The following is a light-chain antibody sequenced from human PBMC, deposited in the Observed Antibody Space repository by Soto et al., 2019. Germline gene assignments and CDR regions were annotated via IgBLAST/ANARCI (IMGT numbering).Light chain of an antibody. V-gene: IGLV1-40*01. Sequence: QSVLTQPPSVSGAPGQRVTISGTGSGSNIGAGYDVHWYRQLPGTAPKLLIYGNSNRPSGVPDRFSGSKSGTSASLAITGLQAEDEADYYCQSYDSSLSGWVFGGGTKVTVL. CDR2: GNS. CDR1: GSNIGAGYD. J-gene: IGLJ3*02. CDR3: QSYDSSLSGWV.